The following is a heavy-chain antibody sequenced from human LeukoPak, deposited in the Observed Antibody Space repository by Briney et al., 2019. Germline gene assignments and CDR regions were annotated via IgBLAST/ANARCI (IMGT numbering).Heavy chain of an antibody. V-gene: IGHV4-59*11. D-gene: IGHD3-10*01. CDR1: GGSISSHY. CDR2: IYYSGST. J-gene: IGHJ4*02. CDR3: ARDGSGSL. Sequence: SETLSLTCTVSGGSISSHYWSWIRQPPGKGLEWIGYIYYSGSTNYNPSLKSRVTISVDTSKNQFSLKLSSVTAADTAVYYCARDGSGSLWGQGTLVTVSS.